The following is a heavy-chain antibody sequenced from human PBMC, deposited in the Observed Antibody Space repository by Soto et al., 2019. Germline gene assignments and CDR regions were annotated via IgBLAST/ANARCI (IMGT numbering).Heavy chain of an antibody. J-gene: IGHJ4*02. Sequence: ATLMVSCKASGYTFTSYYMHWVQQAPGQGLEWMGIINPSGGSTSYAQKFQGRVTMTRDTSTSTVYMELSSLRSEDTAVYYCARADYTAMAYPYYFDYWGQGTLVTVSS. D-gene: IGHD5-18*01. CDR1: GYTFTSYY. CDR2: INPSGGST. CDR3: ARADYTAMAYPYYFDY. V-gene: IGHV1-46*01.